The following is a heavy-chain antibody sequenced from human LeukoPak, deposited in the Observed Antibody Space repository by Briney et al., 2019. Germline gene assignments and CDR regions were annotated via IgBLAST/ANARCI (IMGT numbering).Heavy chain of an antibody. CDR3: ARRVLVSGVYAFDM. V-gene: IGHV4-4*07. Sequence: KPSETLSLTCSVSTGAINNYYWTWIRQAAGKGLEWIGRFDSRGIKYNPSFNSRVTISLDTSKNQVSLNLNSVTAADMAIYFCARRVLVSGVYAFDMWGQGTMVTVSS. CDR2: FDSRGI. J-gene: IGHJ3*02. CDR1: TGAINNYY. D-gene: IGHD2-8*02.